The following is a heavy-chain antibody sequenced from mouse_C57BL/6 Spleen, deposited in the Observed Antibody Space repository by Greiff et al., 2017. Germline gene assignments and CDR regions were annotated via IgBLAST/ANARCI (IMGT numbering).Heavy chain of an antibody. Sequence: QVQLKQSGPELVKPGASVKISCKASGYAFSSSWMNWVKQRPGKGLEWIGRIYPGDGDTNYNGKFKGKATLTAAKSSSTAYMQLSSLTSEDSAVYFCAREGYYGTLYYAMGDWGQGTSVTVSS. J-gene: IGHJ4*01. V-gene: IGHV1-82*01. D-gene: IGHD1-1*01. CDR3: AREGYYGTLYYAMGD. CDR2: IYPGDGDT. CDR1: GYAFSSSW.